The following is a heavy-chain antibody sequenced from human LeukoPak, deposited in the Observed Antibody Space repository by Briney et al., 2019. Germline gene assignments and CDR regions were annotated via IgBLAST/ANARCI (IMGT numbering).Heavy chain of an antibody. CDR2: ISAYNGNT. CDR3: ARDRYMVRGVIRWFDP. J-gene: IGHJ5*02. Sequence: ASVTVSCKASGYTCTSYGISWVRQAPGQGLEWMGWISAYNGNTNYAQKLQGRVTMTTDTSTSTAYMELRSLRSDDTAVYYCARDRYMVRGVIRWFDPWDQGTLVTVSS. CDR1: GYTCTSYG. D-gene: IGHD3-10*01. V-gene: IGHV1-18*04.